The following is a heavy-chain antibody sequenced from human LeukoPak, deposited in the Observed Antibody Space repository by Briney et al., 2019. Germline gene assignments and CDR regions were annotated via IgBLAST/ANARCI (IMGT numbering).Heavy chain of an antibody. Sequence: GASVKVSCKASGYTFTSYYMHWVRQAPGQGLEWMGIINPSGGSTSYAQKFQGRVTMTRDTSTSTVYMELSSLRAEDTAVYYCAKGGYYYDSSGSEYYMDVWGKGTTVTVSS. D-gene: IGHD3-22*01. CDR2: INPSGGST. J-gene: IGHJ6*03. CDR3: AKGGYYYDSSGSEYYMDV. CDR1: GYTFTSYY. V-gene: IGHV1-46*01.